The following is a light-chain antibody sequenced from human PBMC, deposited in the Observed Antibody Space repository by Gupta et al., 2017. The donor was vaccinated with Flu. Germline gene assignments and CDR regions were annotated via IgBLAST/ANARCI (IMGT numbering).Light chain of an antibody. Sequence: PGTLSLSPGERATLSCRASETISSSYVAWYQQKPGQAPRLLIYGASGRATGIADRFSGGGSGTDFTLTINRLEPEDFALYYCQQFGRSFTFGQGTKVEMK. CDR1: ETISSSY. V-gene: IGKV3-20*01. CDR2: GAS. CDR3: QQFGRSFT. J-gene: IGKJ2*01.